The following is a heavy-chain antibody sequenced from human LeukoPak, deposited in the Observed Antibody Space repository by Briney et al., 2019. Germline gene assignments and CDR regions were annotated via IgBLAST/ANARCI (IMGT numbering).Heavy chain of an antibody. CDR2: ISHSATT. J-gene: IGHJ6*03. CDR1: GYSITTGYY. CDR3: ARVPGSAYHYMDV. Sequence: SETLSLTCTVSGYSITTGYYWGWLRQSPGTGLEWIGSISHSATTYYNPSLKSRVTIFLDTSKNQFSPKLTSVTAADTAAYYCARVPGSAYHYMDVWGKGTMVTVSS. D-gene: IGHD3-10*01. V-gene: IGHV4-38-2*02.